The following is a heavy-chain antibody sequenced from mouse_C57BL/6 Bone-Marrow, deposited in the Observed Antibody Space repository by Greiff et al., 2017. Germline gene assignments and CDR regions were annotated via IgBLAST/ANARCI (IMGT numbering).Heavy chain of an antibody. Sequence: VKLQQPGAELVKPGASVKLSCKASGYTFTSYWMQWVKQRPGQGLEWIGEIDPSDSYTNYNQKFKGKATLTVDTSSSTAYMQLSSLTSEDSAVYYCARSYDEDYAMDYWGQGTSVTVSS. CDR3: ARSYDEDYAMDY. V-gene: IGHV1-50*01. J-gene: IGHJ4*01. D-gene: IGHD2-12*01. CDR2: IDPSDSYT. CDR1: GYTFTSYW.